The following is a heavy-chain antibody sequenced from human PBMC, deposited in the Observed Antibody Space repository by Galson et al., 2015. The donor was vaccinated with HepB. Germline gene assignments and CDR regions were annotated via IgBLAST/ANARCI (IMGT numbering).Heavy chain of an antibody. CDR1: GFTFSNAW. V-gene: IGHV3-15*01. J-gene: IGHJ4*02. D-gene: IGHD3-10*01. CDR2: IKSKTDGGTT. CDR3: TTDLRMVQGVT. Sequence: SLRLSCAASGFTFSNAWMSWVRQAPGKGLEWVGRIKSKTDGGTTDYAAPVKGRFTISRDDSKNTLYLQMNSLKTEDTAVYYCTTDLRMVQGVTWGQGTLVTVSS.